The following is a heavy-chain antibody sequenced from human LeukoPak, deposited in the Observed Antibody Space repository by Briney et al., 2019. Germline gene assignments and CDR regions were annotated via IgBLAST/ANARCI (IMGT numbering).Heavy chain of an antibody. D-gene: IGHD2-2*01. J-gene: IGHJ1*01. CDR1: GYIFTSYW. Sequence: GASLMISCKCSGYIFTSYWISWVRQLPGKGLEWMGRIDPSDSYTNYSPSFQGHVTISADKSISTAYLQWSSLKASDTAMYYCARHVHCSSTGCYATEYFQHWGQGTLVTVSS. CDR2: IDPSDSYT. CDR3: ARHVHCSSTGCYATEYFQH. V-gene: IGHV5-10-1*01.